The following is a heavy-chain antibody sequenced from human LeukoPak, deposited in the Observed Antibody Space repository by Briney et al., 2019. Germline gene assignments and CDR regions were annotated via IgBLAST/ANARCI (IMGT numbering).Heavy chain of an antibody. D-gene: IGHD3-22*01. CDR2: IWYDGSNK. Sequence: GMSLRLSCAASGFTFGSYGMHWVRQAPGKGLEWVAVIWYDGSNKYYADSVKGRFTISRDNSKNTLYLQMNSLRAEDTAVYYCARDSFGYDSSGYYTEGAFDIWGQGTMVTVSS. V-gene: IGHV3-33*01. CDR3: ARDSFGYDSSGYYTEGAFDI. CDR1: GFTFGSYG. J-gene: IGHJ3*02.